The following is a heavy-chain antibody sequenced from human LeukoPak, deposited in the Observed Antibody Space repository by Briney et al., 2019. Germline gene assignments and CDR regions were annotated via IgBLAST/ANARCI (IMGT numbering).Heavy chain of an antibody. J-gene: IGHJ4*02. CDR2: ISGSGSSI. D-gene: IGHD3-9*01. Sequence: GGSLRLSCAASGFTFSNYAMNWVRQAPGKGLEWVSVISGSGSSIYYADSVKGRFTISRDNSKNTLYLQMNSLRAEDTAVYYCAKDYVLRYFDWLSAPFDYWGQGTLVTVSS. V-gene: IGHV3-23*01. CDR3: AKDYVLRYFDWLSAPFDY. CDR1: GFTFSNYA.